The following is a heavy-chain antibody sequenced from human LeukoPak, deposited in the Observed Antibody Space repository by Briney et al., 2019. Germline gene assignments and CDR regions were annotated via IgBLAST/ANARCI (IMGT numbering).Heavy chain of an antibody. V-gene: IGHV3-21*01. D-gene: IGHD3-10*01. CDR2: INSRNTYT. Sequence: GGSLRLSCAASGFNFSIYYMNWVRQAPGRGLEWVSSINSRNTYTYYADSLKGRFTISRDNANNSLSLHMNSLRAEDTAVYYCSAGGDFDYWGQGTLVTVSS. J-gene: IGHJ4*02. CDR1: GFNFSIYY. CDR3: SAGGDFDY.